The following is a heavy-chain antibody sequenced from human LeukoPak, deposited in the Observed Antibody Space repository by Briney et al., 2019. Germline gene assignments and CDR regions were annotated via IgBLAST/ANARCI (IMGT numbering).Heavy chain of an antibody. J-gene: IGHJ5*02. CDR1: GFDFSSYW. V-gene: IGHV3-7*03. Sequence: GGSLRLSCAASGFDFSSYWMTWVRQAPGKGLEWVANIKQDGSDNYYVASVKGRFTISRDNAKNSLYLQMNSLRVEDTARYYCVREAGYCASVCLKSNWFDPWGQGTLVTVSS. CDR3: VREAGYCASVCLKSNWFDP. CDR2: IKQDGSDN. D-gene: IGHD2-21*02.